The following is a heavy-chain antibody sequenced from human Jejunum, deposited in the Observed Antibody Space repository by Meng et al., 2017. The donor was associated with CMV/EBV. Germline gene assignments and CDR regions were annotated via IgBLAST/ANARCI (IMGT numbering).Heavy chain of an antibody. D-gene: IGHD1-1*01. J-gene: IGHJ4*02. V-gene: IGHV2-5*02. Sequence: FSRTSSPVGVGWIRQPPGKALEWLAFIYWDDDKRYNPSLKNRLTITKDAPKNQVALTMTNMDPADTGTYHCVHRKDYSGNWNGGSADYWGQGALVTVSS. CDR2: IYWDDDK. CDR1: FSRTSSPVG. CDR3: VHRKDYSGNWNGGSADY.